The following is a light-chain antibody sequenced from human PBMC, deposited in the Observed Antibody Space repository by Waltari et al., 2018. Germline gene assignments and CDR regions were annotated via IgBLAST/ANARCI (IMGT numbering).Light chain of an antibody. CDR3: SSYTSSSTDVV. CDR2: EVI. Sequence: QSALTQPASVSGSPGQSITISCTGTSSAVGGYNYVSWYQQHPGKAPKLMIYEVINRPSGVSNRFSGSQCGNTASLTIPGLQAEDEADYYCSSYTSSSTDVVFGGGTKLTVL. J-gene: IGLJ2*01. CDR1: SSAVGGYNY. V-gene: IGLV2-14*01.